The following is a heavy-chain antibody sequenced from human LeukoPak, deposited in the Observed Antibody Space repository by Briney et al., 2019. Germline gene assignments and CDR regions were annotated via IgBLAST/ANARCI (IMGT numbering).Heavy chain of an antibody. CDR3: ARLYSYGPKYFDY. CDR2: FYYRGNT. J-gene: IGHJ4*02. Sequence: KTSETLSLTCTVSGGSISSSSYYWGWIRQTPGKGLEWIGSFYYRGNTYYNPSLKSRVTVSVDTSKNQFSLKLSSVTAADTAVYYCARLYSYGPKYFDYWGQGTLVTVSS. D-gene: IGHD5-18*01. CDR1: GGSISSSSYY. V-gene: IGHV4-39*07.